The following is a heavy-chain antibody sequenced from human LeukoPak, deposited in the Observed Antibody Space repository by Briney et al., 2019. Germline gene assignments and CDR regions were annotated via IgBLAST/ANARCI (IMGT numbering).Heavy chain of an antibody. Sequence: GGSLRLSCAASGFTFSSYAMTWVRQAPGKGLEWVSGISDSGDGTYYADSVKGRFTISRDNSKNTLYLQMNSLRAEDTAVYYCAKSQVTGRSPTMDVWGQGTTVTVSS. J-gene: IGHJ6*02. CDR2: ISDSGDGT. V-gene: IGHV3-23*01. D-gene: IGHD1-26*01. CDR3: AKSQVTGRSPTMDV. CDR1: GFTFSSYA.